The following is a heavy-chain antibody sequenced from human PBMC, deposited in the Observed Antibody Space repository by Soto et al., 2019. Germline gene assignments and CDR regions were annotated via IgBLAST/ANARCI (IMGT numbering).Heavy chain of an antibody. CDR2: TYYRSKWYN. D-gene: IGHD6-13*01. CDR3: VRASLIRIAAAGTSPYYYYYMDV. CDR1: GDSVSSNSAA. J-gene: IGHJ6*03. V-gene: IGHV6-1*01. Sequence: SQTLSLTCAISGDSVSSNSAAWNWIRQSPSRGLEWLGRTYYRSKWYNDYAVSVKSRITINPDTSKNQFSLQLNSVTPEDTAVYYCVRASLIRIAAAGTSPYYYYYMDVWGKGTTVTVSS.